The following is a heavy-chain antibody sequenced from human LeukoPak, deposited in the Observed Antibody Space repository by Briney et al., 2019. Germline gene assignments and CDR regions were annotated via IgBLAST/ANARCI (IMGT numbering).Heavy chain of an antibody. CDR2: ITPSGGT. D-gene: IGHD2-15*01. CDR1: GGXISSYY. CDR3: ATEPGYCSGGSCYGGWFDP. V-gene: IGHV4-4*07. Sequence: SETLSLTCTVSGGXISSYYWSWIRQPPGKGPEWLGGITPSGGTNYNPSLKSRVAMSLDTSKKQFSLKLSSVTAADTAVYYCATEPGYCSGGSCYGGWFDPWGQGTLVTVSS. J-gene: IGHJ5*02.